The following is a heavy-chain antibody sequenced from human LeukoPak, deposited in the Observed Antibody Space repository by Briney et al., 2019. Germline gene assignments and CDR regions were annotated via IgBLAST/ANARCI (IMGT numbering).Heavy chain of an antibody. CDR1: GFTFSSYS. D-gene: IGHD2-15*01. J-gene: IGHJ4*02. Sequence: GGSLRLSCAASGFTFSSYSMNWVRQAPGKGLEWVSSISSSSSYIYYADSVKGRFTISRDNAKNSLYLQMNSLRAEDTAVYYCARDVDSVVVVAATDYWGQGTLVTVSS. CDR3: ARDVDSVVVVAATDY. V-gene: IGHV3-21*01. CDR2: ISSSSSYI.